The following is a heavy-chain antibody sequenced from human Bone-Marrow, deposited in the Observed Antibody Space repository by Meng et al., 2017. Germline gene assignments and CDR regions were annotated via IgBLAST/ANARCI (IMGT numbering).Heavy chain of an antibody. CDR3: ASWIYSCGWQ. Sequence: QVQLQRSGPGLWKPSGTLSLTCVVAGGSISSIDWWSWVRQPPGKGLEWIGEIYHGGDTNYNPSLKSRVTIAIDKSKNQFSLKLSSVTAADTAVYYCASWIYSCGWQWGQGALVTVSS. J-gene: IGHJ4*02. V-gene: IGHV4/OR15-8*02. CDR2: IYHGGDT. CDR1: GGSISSIDW. D-gene: IGHD6-19*01.